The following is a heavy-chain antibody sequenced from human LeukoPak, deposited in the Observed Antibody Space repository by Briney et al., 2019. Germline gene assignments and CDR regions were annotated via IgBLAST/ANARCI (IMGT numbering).Heavy chain of an antibody. Sequence: GGSLRLSCAASGFTVSSNYISWVRQAPGKGPEWVGGIKCKTDGETKDYAAPVKGRFTISRDDSKITLYLQMNSLKTEDTAVYYCTTDPYYSSSWYRRIPGELSSYNWFDPWRQGTLVTVSS. CDR2: IKCKTDGETK. V-gene: IGHV3-15*01. D-gene: IGHD6-13*01. CDR1: GFTVSSNY. CDR3: TTDPYYSSSWYRRIPGELSSYNWFDP. J-gene: IGHJ5*02.